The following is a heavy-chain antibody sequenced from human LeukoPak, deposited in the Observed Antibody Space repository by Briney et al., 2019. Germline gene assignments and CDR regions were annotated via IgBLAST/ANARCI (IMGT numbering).Heavy chain of an antibody. J-gene: IGHJ3*02. D-gene: IGHD3-3*01. V-gene: IGHV4-34*01. CDR1: GGSFSGYY. CDR2: INHSGST. CDR3: AREHATTYYDFPDAFDT. Sequence: SETLSLTCAVYGGSFSGYYWSWIRQPPGKGLEWIGEINHSGSTNYNPSLKSRVTISVDTSKNQFSLKLSSVTAADTAVYYCAREHATTYYDFPDAFDTWGQGTMVTVSS.